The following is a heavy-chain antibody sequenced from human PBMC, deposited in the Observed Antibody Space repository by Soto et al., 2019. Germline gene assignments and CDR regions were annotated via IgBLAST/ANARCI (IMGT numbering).Heavy chain of an antibody. Sequence: QVQLVESGGGVVQPGRSLRLSCAASGFTFSSYGMHWVRQAPGKGLEWVAVIWYDGSNKYYADSVKGRFTISRDNSKNTLYLQMNSLRAEDTAVYYCARDLNSGYDSGYWGQGTLVTVSS. CDR2: IWYDGSNK. V-gene: IGHV3-33*01. D-gene: IGHD5-12*01. CDR1: GFTFSSYG. CDR3: ARDLNSGYDSGY. J-gene: IGHJ4*02.